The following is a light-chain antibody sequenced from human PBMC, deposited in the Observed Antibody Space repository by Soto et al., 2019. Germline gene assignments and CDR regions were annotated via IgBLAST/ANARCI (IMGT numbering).Light chain of an antibody. J-gene: IGKJ1*01. CDR1: QSISSW. CDR3: QQYNSYPGT. Sequence: DIPMTQSPSTLSASVGDRVTITCRASQSISSWLAWYQQKPGKAPKLLIYDASSLESGVPSRFSGSGSGTEFTLTISSLQPDDFETYYCQQYNSYPGTFGQGTKVEIK. V-gene: IGKV1-5*01. CDR2: DAS.